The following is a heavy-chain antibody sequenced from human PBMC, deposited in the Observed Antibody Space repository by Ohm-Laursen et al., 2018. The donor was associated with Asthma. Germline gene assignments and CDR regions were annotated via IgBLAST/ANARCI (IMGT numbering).Heavy chain of an antibody. D-gene: IGHD3-10*01. CDR1: GFSVSRHF. J-gene: IGHJ3*01. V-gene: IGHV3-53*01. CDR3: ARGQGSGDISGSDPFDL. Sequence: SLRLSCAASGFSVSRHFMNWIRQGPEKGLEWVSDIYPGGATFYADSVKGRFTISRDDSKNTLNLQMSSLRGDDTAVYYCARGQGSGDISGSDPFDLWGQGTTVIVS. CDR2: IYPGGAT.